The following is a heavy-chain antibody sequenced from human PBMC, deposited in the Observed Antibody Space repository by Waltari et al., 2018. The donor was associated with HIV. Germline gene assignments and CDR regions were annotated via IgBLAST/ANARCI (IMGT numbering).Heavy chain of an antibody. D-gene: IGHD6-13*01. CDR3: AKTPTDSSSWNHHDAFDI. CDR1: GYTLTELS. J-gene: IGHJ3*02. CDR2: FDPEDGET. Sequence: QVQLVQSGAEVKKPGASVKVSCKVSGYTLTELSMHWVRQAPGKGLEWMGGFDPEDGETTDGRKVQGRVTMTEDTATDTAYMELSSLRSEDTAVYYCAKTPTDSSSWNHHDAFDIWGQGKMVTVSS. V-gene: IGHV1-24*01.